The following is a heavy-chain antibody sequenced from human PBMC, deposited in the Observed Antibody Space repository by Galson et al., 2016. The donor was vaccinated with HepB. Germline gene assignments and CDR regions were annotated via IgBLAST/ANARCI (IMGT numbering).Heavy chain of an antibody. J-gene: IGHJ5*02. CDR3: ARWPFCTSSYCPGPFNS. D-gene: IGHD3/OR15-3a*01. V-gene: IGHV3-72*01. CDR2: ARSKFHRYST. Sequence: SLRLSCAASGFTFSDHYRDWVRQAPGKGLEWVGRARSKFHRYSTEYAASVKGRFTVSRDESKNSLYLQMNSVKVEDTAVYFCARWPFCTSSYCPGPFNSWGQGTLVTVSS. CDR1: GFTFSDHY.